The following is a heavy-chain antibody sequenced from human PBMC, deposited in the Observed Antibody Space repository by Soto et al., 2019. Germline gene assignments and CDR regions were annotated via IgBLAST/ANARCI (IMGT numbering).Heavy chain of an antibody. V-gene: IGHV1-69*13. J-gene: IGHJ3*02. D-gene: IGHD1-26*01. Sequence: SVKVSCKASGGTFSSYAISWVRQAPGQGLEWMGGIIPIFGTANYAQKFQGRVTITADESTSTAYMELSSLRSEDTAVYYCASGGSYYDAFDIWGQGTMVTVSS. CDR1: GGTFSSYA. CDR3: ASGGSYYDAFDI. CDR2: IIPIFGTA.